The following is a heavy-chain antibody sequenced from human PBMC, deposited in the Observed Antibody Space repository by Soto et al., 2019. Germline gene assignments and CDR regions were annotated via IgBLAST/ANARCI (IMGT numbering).Heavy chain of an antibody. CDR1: GFTFSSYS. CDR3: ARDFQHRNLWYDSLPDYYYYGMEV. Sequence: PGGSLRLSCAASGFTFSSYSMNWVRQAPGKGLEWVSSICYSSSYIYYADSVKGRFTISRDNAKNSLYLQMNSLRAEDTAVYYCARDFQHRNLWYDSLPDYYYYGMEVLGQGTTVTVFS. CDR2: ICYSSSYI. V-gene: IGHV3-21*01. J-gene: IGHJ6*02. D-gene: IGHD3-3*01.